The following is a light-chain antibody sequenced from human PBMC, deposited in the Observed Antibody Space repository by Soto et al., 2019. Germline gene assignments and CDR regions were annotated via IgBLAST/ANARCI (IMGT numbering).Light chain of an antibody. CDR2: GAS. CDR3: QQYNNWPPDRT. CDR1: QSVGSN. V-gene: IGKV3-15*01. J-gene: IGKJ1*01. Sequence: EIVMTQSPATLSVSPGERATLSCRASQSVGSNLAWYQQKPGQAPRLLIYGASTRATGIPAWFSGSGSGTEFTLTISSLQSEDFAIYFCQQYNNWPPDRTFGQGTKVEIK.